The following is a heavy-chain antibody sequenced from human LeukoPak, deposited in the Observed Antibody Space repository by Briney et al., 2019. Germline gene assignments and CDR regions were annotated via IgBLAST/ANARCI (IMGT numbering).Heavy chain of an antibody. D-gene: IGHD3-22*01. V-gene: IGHV4-59*01. CDR2: IYYCERN. CDR1: GRSNSSYY. CDR3: AGGADSSGYYSIFYFDY. Sequence: SGTLSLTCSLSGRSNSSYYWSWMRQPPGKGLEGIGCIYYCERNNHNPSLKSPVTISVDTSKRQFSLKLSSVTAADTAVYYCAGGADSSGYYSIFYFDYWGQGTLVTVSS. J-gene: IGHJ4*02.